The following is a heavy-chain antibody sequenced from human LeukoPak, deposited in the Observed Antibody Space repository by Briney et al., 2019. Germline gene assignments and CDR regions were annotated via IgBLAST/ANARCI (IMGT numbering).Heavy chain of an antibody. V-gene: IGHV1-2*02. CDR1: GYTFTGYY. J-gene: IGHJ4*01. Sequence: ASVKVSCKPSGYTFTGYYIHWVRQAPGQGLEWMGWINPNSGGTKYAQKFQDRVTMTRDTSITTAYMELSRLTSDDTAVYYCVRGPPGGSYPPYYWGHGTLVTVSS. D-gene: IGHD1-26*01. CDR2: INPNSGGT. CDR3: VRGPPGGSYPPYY.